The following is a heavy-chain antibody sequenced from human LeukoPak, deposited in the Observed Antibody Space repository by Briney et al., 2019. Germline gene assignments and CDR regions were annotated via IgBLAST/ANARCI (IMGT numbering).Heavy chain of an antibody. CDR2: IRYDGSNK. CDR3: AKDSSRYYVSSGFSLLSDY. Sequence: PGGSLRHSCGASGFTFSGYGMHWDRQAPGKGLEWVAFIRYDGSNKYYADSVKGRFTISRDNSKNTLFLQMNSLRAEDTAVYFCAKDSSRYYVSSGFSLLSDYWGQGTLVTVSS. CDR1: GFTFSGYG. V-gene: IGHV3-30*02. J-gene: IGHJ4*02. D-gene: IGHD3-22*01.